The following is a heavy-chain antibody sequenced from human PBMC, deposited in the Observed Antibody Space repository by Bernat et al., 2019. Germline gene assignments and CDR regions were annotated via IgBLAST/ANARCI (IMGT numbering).Heavy chain of an antibody. V-gene: IGHV4-39*01. CDR2: IYYSGST. D-gene: IGHD6-19*01. CDR3: ASYSSGWYANAFDI. CDR1: GGSLSSSSYY. Sequence: QLQLQESGPGLVKPSETLSLTCTVSGGSLSSSSYYWGWIRQPPGKGLEWIGSIYYSGSTYYNPSLKSRVTISVDTSKNQFSLKLSSVTAADTAVYYCASYSSGWYANAFDIWGQGTMVTVSS. J-gene: IGHJ3*02.